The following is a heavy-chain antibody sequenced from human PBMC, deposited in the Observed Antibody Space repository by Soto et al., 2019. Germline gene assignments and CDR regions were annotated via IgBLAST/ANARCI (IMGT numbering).Heavy chain of an antibody. CDR1: GYSFTNYY. J-gene: IGHJ4*02. D-gene: IGHD3-10*01. Sequence: QVHLVQSGAEVKEPGASVVVSCKASGYSFTNYYIHWFRQAPGQGLEWLGIVRPSSGTTAYAARFQGRITMTRDTSTSTVYMELTSLRSEDTAVYYCAREPNESFYFDYWGQGTLVTVSS. CDR2: VRPSSGTT. V-gene: IGHV1-46*01. CDR3: AREPNESFYFDY.